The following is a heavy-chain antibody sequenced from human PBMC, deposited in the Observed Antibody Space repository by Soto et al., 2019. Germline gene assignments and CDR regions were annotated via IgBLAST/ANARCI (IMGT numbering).Heavy chain of an antibody. V-gene: IGHV1-18*01. CDR2: ISAYNGNT. D-gene: IGHD3-10*01. CDR1: GYTFTSYG. J-gene: IGHJ2*01. CDR3: ASGAWAGRALWYFDL. Sequence: QAQLVQSGAEVKKPGASVKVSCKASGYTFTSYGISWVRQAPGQGLEWMGWISAYNGNTNYAQNLQGRVTMTTDTSTSTAYMELRSLRSDDTAVYDCASGAWAGRALWYFDLWGRGTLVTVSS.